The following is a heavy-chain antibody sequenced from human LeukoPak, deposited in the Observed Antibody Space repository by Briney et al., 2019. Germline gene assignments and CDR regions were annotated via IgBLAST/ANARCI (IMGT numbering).Heavy chain of an antibody. CDR1: TFTVSSNN. J-gene: IGHJ4*02. Sequence: GGSLRLSCAASTFTVSSNNMNWVRQAPGKGLEWVSVINSGGSTYYADPVKGRFTISRDNSKNTLYLQMNSLRAEDTAVYYCAKELYTGSYFTSDYWGQGSLVSVSS. CDR3: AKELYTGSYFTSDY. CDR2: INSGGST. V-gene: IGHV3-53*01. D-gene: IGHD1-26*01.